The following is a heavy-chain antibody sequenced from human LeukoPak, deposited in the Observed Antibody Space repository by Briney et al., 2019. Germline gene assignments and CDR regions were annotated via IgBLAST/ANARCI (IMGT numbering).Heavy chain of an antibody. D-gene: IGHD2-2*01. Sequence: ASVKVSCKASGYTFTSYGISWVRQAPGQGLEWMGWISAYNGNTSYAQKLQGRVTMTTDTSTSTAYMELRSLRSDGTAVYYCARDSPHPQGGSTSHNWFDPWGQGTLVTVSS. J-gene: IGHJ5*02. CDR2: ISAYNGNT. V-gene: IGHV1-18*01. CDR3: ARDSPHPQGGSTSHNWFDP. CDR1: GYTFTSYG.